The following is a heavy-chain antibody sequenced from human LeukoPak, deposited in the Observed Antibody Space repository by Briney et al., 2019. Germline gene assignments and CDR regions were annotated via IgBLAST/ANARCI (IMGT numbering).Heavy chain of an antibody. CDR3: AGFSLTAMATPGAFDI. CDR2: IYHSGST. J-gene: IGHJ3*02. D-gene: IGHD5-18*01. Sequence: SETLSLTCTVSGGSISSSSYYWGWIRQPPGKGLEWIGEIYHSGSTNYNPSLKSRVTISVDKSKNQFSLKLSSVTAADTAVYYCAGFSLTAMATPGAFDIWGQGTMVTVSS. V-gene: IGHV4-39*07. CDR1: GGSISSSSYY.